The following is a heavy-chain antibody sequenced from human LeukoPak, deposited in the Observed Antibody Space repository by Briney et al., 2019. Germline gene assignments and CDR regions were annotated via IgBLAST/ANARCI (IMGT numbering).Heavy chain of an antibody. J-gene: IGHJ6*02. CDR3: ARGLPNYYGMDV. V-gene: IGHV3-7*01. CDR1: GFTFSNYW. CDR2: IKTDGSEK. Sequence: PGGSLRLSCEGSGFTFSNYWMGRVRQAPGKGLQWVANIKTDGSEKYYVDSVKGRFTISRDNAKNTVYLQMNSLRTEDTAVYYCARGLPNYYGMDVWGQGTTVTVSS.